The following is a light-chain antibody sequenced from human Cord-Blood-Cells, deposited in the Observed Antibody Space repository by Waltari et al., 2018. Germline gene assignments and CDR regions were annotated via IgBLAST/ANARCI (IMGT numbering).Light chain of an antibody. J-gene: IGKJ1*01. Sequence: EIVRTQSPATLSVSPGARATLSCRARQSVSSNLAGYQQKPGQAPRLLIYGASTRATGIPARFSGSGSGTEFTLTISSLQSEDFAVYDCQQYNNWAKTVGQGTKVEIK. V-gene: IGKV3-15*01. CDR2: GAS. CDR1: QSVSSN. CDR3: QQYNNWAKT.